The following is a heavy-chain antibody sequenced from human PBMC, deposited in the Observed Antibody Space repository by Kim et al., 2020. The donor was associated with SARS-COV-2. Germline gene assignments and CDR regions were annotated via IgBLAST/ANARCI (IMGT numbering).Heavy chain of an antibody. CDR1: GFTFSSYA. J-gene: IGHJ6*02. CDR2: IYSGGSST. CDR3: AKDPLIVVVPAAIGARHSYYYYGMDV. Sequence: GGSLRLSCAASGFTFSSYAMSWVRQAPGKGLAWVSVIYSGGSSTYYEDSAKGRFTIFRDNSKNTLYLQMNSLRAEDTAVYYCAKDPLIVVVPAAIGARHSYYYYGMDVWGQGTTVTVSS. D-gene: IGHD2-2*01. V-gene: IGHV3-23*03.